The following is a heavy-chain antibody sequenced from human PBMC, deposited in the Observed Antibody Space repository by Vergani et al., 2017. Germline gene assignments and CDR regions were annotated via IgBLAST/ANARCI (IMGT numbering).Heavy chain of an antibody. V-gene: IGHV4-30-4*08. CDR1: GGSISSGAYY. J-gene: IGHJ4*02. D-gene: IGHD2-15*01. CDR3: AIRPVGGHRYYFDY. CDR2: IYYSGST. Sequence: QLQLQESGPGLVKPSATLSLTCTVSGGSISSGAYYWSWLRQPPGKGLEWIGYIYYSGSTYYNPSLKSRVTISVDTSKNQFSLKLSSVTAADTAVYYCAIRPVGGHRYYFDYWGQGTLVTVSS.